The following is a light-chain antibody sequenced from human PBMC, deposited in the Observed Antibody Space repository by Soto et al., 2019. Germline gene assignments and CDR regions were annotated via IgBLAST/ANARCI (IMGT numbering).Light chain of an antibody. V-gene: IGLV2-8*01. J-gene: IGLJ1*01. CDR1: SSDVGGYNY. Sequence: QSALTQPPSASGSFGQSVTISCTGTSSDVGGYNYVSWYQQHPGKAPKLMIYEVSERPSGVPDRFSGSKSGNTASLTVSGLQAYDEADYYCSSYSGTNYHYVLGTGTKVTVL. CDR2: EVS. CDR3: SSYSGTNYHYV.